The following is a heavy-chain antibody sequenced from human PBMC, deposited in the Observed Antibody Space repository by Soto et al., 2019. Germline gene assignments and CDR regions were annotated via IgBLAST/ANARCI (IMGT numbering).Heavy chain of an antibody. V-gene: IGHV3-21*01. D-gene: IGHD5-12*01. J-gene: IGHJ4*02. Sequence: VQLVESGGGVVQPGRSLRLSCAASGFTFSSYSMNWVRQAPGKGLEWVSSISSSSSYIYYADSVKGRFTISRDNAKNSLYLQMNSLRAEDTAVYYCARAGYSGYEWGFDYWGQGTLVTVSS. CDR2: ISSSSSYI. CDR3: ARAGYSGYEWGFDY. CDR1: GFTFSSYS.